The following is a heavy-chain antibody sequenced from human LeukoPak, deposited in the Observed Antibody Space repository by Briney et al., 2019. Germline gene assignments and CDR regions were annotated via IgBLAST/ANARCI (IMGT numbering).Heavy chain of an antibody. CDR2: IYYSGST. J-gene: IGHJ4*02. V-gene: IGHV4-39*01. D-gene: IGHD6-13*01. CDR3: ARDSSSFDY. Sequence: SETLSLTCTVSGGSISSRSYYWGWIRQPPGKGLEWIGSIYYSGSTYYNPSLKSRVTISVDTSKNQFSLKLNSVTAADTAVYYCARDSSSFDYWGQGTLVTVSS. CDR1: GGSISSRSYY.